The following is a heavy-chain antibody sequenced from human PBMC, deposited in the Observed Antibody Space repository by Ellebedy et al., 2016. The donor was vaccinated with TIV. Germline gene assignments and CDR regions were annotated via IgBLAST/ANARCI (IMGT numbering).Heavy chain of an antibody. Sequence: ASVKVSXXASGYTFTNYGISWVRQAPEQGLEWMGWISAYNGNTDYAQKFQGRIRMTTDTSRKTAYMELASLRSDDTAVYYCARDTPSNDYGDYEYNGMDVWGQGTTVTVSS. CDR2: ISAYNGNT. CDR3: ARDTPSNDYGDYEYNGMDV. D-gene: IGHD4-17*01. J-gene: IGHJ6*02. V-gene: IGHV1-18*01. CDR1: GYTFTNYG.